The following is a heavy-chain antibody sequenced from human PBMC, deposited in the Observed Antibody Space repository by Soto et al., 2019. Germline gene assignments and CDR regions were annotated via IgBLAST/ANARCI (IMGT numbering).Heavy chain of an antibody. CDR1: GGSFSGYY. CDR3: ALRGRLYYYYGMDV. Sequence: SETLSLTCAVYGGSFSGYYWSWIRQPPGKGLEWIGEINHSGSTNYNPSLKSRVTISVDTSKNQFSLKLSSVTAADTAVYYCALRGRLYYYYGMDVWGQGTTVTV. J-gene: IGHJ6*02. D-gene: IGHD6-25*01. CDR2: INHSGST. V-gene: IGHV4-34*01.